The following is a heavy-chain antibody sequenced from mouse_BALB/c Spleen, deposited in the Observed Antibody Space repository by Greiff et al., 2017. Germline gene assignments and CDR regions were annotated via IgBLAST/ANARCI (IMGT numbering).Heavy chain of an antibody. CDR2: ISYSGST. J-gene: IGHJ2*01. Sequence: EVQLVESGPGLVKPSQSLSLTCTVTGYSITSDYAWNWIRQFPGNKLEWMGYISYSGSTSYNPSLKSRISITRDTSKNQFFLQLNSVTTEDTATYYCASSTMITGYYFDYWGQGTTLTVSS. CDR1: GYSITSDYA. CDR3: ASSTMITGYYFDY. V-gene: IGHV3-2*02. D-gene: IGHD2-4*01.